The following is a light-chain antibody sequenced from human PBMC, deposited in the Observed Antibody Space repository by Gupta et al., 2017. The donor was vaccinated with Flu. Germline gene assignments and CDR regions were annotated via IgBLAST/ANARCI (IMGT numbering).Light chain of an antibody. CDR3: QQNYCKPLLT. CDR1: QQVRRSY. CDR2: AAS. V-gene: IGKV3-20*02. J-gene: IGKJ1*01. Sequence: GARESTTSRGKQQVRRSYLAWYQQKPGQAPKLLIYAASSSETGVPARFSGSGSGTDLTLTISRREQEDSAAYYCQQNYCKPLLTIGHGTNVEIK.